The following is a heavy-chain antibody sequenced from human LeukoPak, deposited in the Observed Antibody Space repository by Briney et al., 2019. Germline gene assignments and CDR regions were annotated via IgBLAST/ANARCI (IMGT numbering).Heavy chain of an antibody. CDR3: ARVVVRDANNYKDY. CDR1: EYTFTGYY. CDR2: IDPNTGDS. J-gene: IGHJ4*02. V-gene: IGHV1-2*02. D-gene: IGHD5-24*01. Sequence: GASVKVSCKASEYTFTGYYIHWVRQAPGQGLEWMGWIDPNTGDSNYVQKFQGRVTMTRDTSISTAYLDLSRLRSDDTAVYYCARVVVRDANNYKDYWGQGTLVTVSS.